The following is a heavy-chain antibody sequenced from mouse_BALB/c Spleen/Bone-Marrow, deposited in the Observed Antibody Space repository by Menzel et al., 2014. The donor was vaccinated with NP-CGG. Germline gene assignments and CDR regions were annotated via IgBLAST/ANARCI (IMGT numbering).Heavy chain of an antibody. J-gene: IGHJ2*01. CDR1: GFTFTDYY. CDR3: ARDMGGLLFDS. D-gene: IGHD1-1*01. Sequence: EVQGVESGGGLVQPGGSLRLSCATSGFTFTDYYMNWVRQPPGKALEWLAFIRNKAYGYTTEYSASVKGRFTISRDNSQNILYLQMNTLRAEDSATYYCARDMGGLLFDSWGQSTTLSVSS. V-gene: IGHV7-3*02. CDR2: IRNKAYGYTT.